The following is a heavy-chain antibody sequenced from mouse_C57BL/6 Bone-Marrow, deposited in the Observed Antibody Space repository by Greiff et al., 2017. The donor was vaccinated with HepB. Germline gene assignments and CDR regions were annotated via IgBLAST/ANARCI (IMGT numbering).Heavy chain of an antibody. Sequence: VQLQQPGAELVKPGASVKLSCKASGYTFTSYWMHWVKQRPGQGLEWIGMIHPNSGSTNYNEKFKSKATLTVVKSSSTAYMQLSSLTSEDSAVYYCARGGYYGSSYWYFDVWGTGTTVTVSS. CDR3: ARGGYYGSSYWYFDV. D-gene: IGHD1-1*01. V-gene: IGHV1-64*01. CDR1: GYTFTSYW. J-gene: IGHJ1*03. CDR2: IHPNSGST.